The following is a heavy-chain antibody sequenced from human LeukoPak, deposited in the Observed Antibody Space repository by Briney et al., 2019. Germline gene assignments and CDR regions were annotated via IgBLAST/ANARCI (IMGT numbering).Heavy chain of an antibody. D-gene: IGHD3-10*01. V-gene: IGHV4-61*02. CDR1: GGSMTSGSYY. CDR2: VYTSGNT. Sequence: PSETLSLTCTASGGSMTSGSYYWSWIRKPAGKGLEWIGCVYTSGNTEYTPSLKSRVIISIDTSKNQFSLKLTSVTAADTAVYYCARTDPYGAGNPWGQGTLVTVSS. CDR3: ARTDPYGAGNP. J-gene: IGHJ5*02.